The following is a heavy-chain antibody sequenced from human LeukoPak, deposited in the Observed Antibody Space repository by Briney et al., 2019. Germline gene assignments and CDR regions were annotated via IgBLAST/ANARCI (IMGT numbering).Heavy chain of an antibody. Sequence: LSLTCPVSGGSISSGGYYWSWIRHHPGKGLEWIGYIYYSGSTYYNPSLKSRVTISVDTSKNQFSLKLSSVTAADTAVYYCASTSSSSSSSYLFDYWGQGTLVTVSS. CDR1: GGSISSGGYY. D-gene: IGHD6-6*01. J-gene: IGHJ4*02. V-gene: IGHV4-31*03. CDR3: ASTSSSSSSSYLFDY. CDR2: IYYSGST.